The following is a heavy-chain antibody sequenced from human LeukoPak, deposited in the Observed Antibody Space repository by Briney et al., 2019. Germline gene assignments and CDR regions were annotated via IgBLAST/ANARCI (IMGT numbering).Heavy chain of an antibody. D-gene: IGHD3-22*01. J-gene: IGHJ4*02. CDR2: ISAYNGNT. CDR3: ARSGGRDDSSGYPFDY. CDR1: GYTFTSYG. V-gene: IGHV1-18*01. Sequence: ASVKVSCKASGYTFTSYGISWVRQAPGQGLEWMGWISAYNGNTNYAQKLQGRVTMTTDTSTSTAYMELSSLRSEDTAVYYCARSGGRDDSSGYPFDYWGQGTLVTVSS.